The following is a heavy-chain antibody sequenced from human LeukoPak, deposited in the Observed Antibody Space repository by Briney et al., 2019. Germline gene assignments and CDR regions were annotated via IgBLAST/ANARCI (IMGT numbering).Heavy chain of an antibody. V-gene: IGHV3-23*01. D-gene: IGHD5-24*01. J-gene: IGHJ4*02. CDR2: FSGSTGNT. CDR3: AKREARNFEY. CDR1: GFTFSSSV. Sequence: GGSLRLSCVAPGFTFSSSVMSWVRQAPGKGLEWVSTFSGSTGNTYYADSVKGRFTISRDNSKNTLYLQMNSLRAEDTAVYYCAKREARNFEYWGQGTLVTVSS.